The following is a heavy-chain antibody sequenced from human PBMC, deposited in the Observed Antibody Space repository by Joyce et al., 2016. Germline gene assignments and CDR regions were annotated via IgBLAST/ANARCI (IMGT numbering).Heavy chain of an antibody. CDR1: GGSISSSDYS. CDR2: IYHTGRT. V-gene: IGHV4-30-2*01. Sequence: QLHLQESGSGLVKPSQTLSLTCAVPGGSISSSDYSWSWIRQPPGKGLEWIGYIYHTGRTFYNPSLKSRVTISADRSRNQFSLKLTSVTAADTAVYYCARWRTNYEWAPDHWGQGTRVTVSS. D-gene: IGHD2-8*01. J-gene: IGHJ4*02. CDR3: ARWRTNYEWAPDH.